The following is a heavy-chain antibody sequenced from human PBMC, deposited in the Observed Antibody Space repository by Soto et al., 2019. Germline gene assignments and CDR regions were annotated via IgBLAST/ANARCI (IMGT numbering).Heavy chain of an antibody. CDR1: GFTFSSYG. CDR3: AKAMAAPSYHYYGMDV. V-gene: IGHV3-30*18. CDR2: ISYDGSNK. D-gene: IGHD6-6*01. Sequence: GGSLRLSCAASGFTFSSYGMHWVRQAPGKGLEWVAVISYDGSNKYYADYVKGRFTISRDNSKNTLYLQMNSLRAEDTAVYYCAKAMAAPSYHYYGMDVWGQGTTVTVSS. J-gene: IGHJ6*02.